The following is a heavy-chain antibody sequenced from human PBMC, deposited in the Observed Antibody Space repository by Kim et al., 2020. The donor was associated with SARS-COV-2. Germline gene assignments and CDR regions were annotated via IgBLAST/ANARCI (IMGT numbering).Heavy chain of an antibody. V-gene: IGHV4-4*02. CDR2: IYHSGST. J-gene: IGHJ3*02. D-gene: IGHD2-15*01. CDR1: GGSISSSNW. CDR3: ATYERASYSFGAFDI. Sequence: SETLSLTCAVSGGSISSSNWWSWVRQPPGKGLEWIGEIYHSGSTNYNPSLKSRVTISVDKSKNQFSLKLSSVTAADTAVYYCATYERASYSFGAFDIWGQGTMVTVSS.